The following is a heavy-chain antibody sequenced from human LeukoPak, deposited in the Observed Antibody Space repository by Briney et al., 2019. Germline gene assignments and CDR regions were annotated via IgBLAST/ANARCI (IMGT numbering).Heavy chain of an antibody. V-gene: IGHV3-15*01. D-gene: IGHD3-10*01. Sequence: GGSLRLSCAASGFTFSNAWMSWVRQAPGKGLEWVGRIKSKTDGGTTDYAAPVKGRFTISRDDSKNTLYLQMNSLKTEDTAVYYCTTDPPGHIWFGELLYDPYFDYWGQGTLVTVSS. CDR2: IKSKTDGGTT. J-gene: IGHJ4*02. CDR1: GFTFSNAW. CDR3: TTDPPGHIWFGELLYDPYFDY.